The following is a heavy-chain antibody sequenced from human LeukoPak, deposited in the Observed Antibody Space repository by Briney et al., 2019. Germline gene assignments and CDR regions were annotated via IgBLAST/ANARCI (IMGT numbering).Heavy chain of an antibody. V-gene: IGHV4-34*01. CDR3: ARVKRRMGSSSGDYSDY. J-gene: IGHJ4*02. CDR1: GGSFSGYY. Sequence: PSETLSLTCAVYGGSFSGYYWSWNRQPPGKGLEWIGEINHSGSTNYNPSLKSRVTISVDTSKNQFSLKLTSVTAADTAVYYCARVKRRMGSSSGDYSDYWGQGALVTVSS. CDR2: INHSGST. D-gene: IGHD6-6*01.